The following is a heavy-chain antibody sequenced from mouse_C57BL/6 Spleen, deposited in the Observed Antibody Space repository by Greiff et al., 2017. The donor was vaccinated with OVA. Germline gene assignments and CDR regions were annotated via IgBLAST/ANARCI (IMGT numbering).Heavy chain of an antibody. J-gene: IGHJ2*01. CDR1: GYTFTDYE. V-gene: IGHV1-15*01. CDR2: IDPETGGT. CDR3: TRLVLRSFDY. D-gene: IGHD1-1*01. Sequence: QVQLQQSGAELVRPGASVTLSCKASGYTFTDYEMHWVKQTPVHGLEWIGAIDPETGGTAYNQKFKGKAILTADKSSSTAYMELRSLTSEDSAVYYCTRLVLRSFDYWGQGITLTVSS.